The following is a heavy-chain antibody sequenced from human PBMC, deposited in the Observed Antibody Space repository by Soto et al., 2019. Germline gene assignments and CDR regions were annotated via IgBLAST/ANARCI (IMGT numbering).Heavy chain of an antibody. D-gene: IGHD2-8*01. CDR2: ISGSGGST. CDR1: GFTFSSYA. J-gene: IGHJ4*02. Sequence: PGGSLRLSCAASGFTFSSYAMSWVRQAPGKGLEWVSAISGSGGSTYYADPVKGRFTISRDNSKNTLYLQMNSLRAEDTAVYYCARAIVLMVYARITPFDYWGQGTQVTVAS. CDR3: ARAIVLMVYARITPFDY. V-gene: IGHV3-23*01.